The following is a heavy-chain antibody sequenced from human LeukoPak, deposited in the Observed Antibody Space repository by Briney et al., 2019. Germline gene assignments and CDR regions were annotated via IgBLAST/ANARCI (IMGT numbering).Heavy chain of an antibody. J-gene: IGHJ1*01. CDR3: AWGYYYDSSGYYSGEYFQH. D-gene: IGHD3-22*01. Sequence: SVKVSCKASGGTFSSYAISWVRQAPGQGLEWMGGIIPIFGTANYAQKFQGRVTITTDESTGTAYMELSSLRSEDTAVYYCAWGYYYDSSGYYSGEYFQHWGQGTLVTVSS. CDR1: GGTFSSYA. V-gene: IGHV1-69*05. CDR2: IIPIFGTA.